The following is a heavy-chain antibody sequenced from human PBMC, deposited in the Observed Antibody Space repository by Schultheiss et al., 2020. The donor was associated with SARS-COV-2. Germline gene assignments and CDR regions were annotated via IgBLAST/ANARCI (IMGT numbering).Heavy chain of an antibody. Sequence: SETLSLTCAVYGGSFSGYYWSWIRQPPGKGLEWIGEINHSGSTNYNPSPKSRVTISVDTSKNQFSMKLSSVTAADTAVYYCARGGYCSSTSCQNWFDPWGQGTLVTVSS. J-gene: IGHJ5*02. CDR2: INHSGST. CDR1: GGSFSGYY. CDR3: ARGGYCSSTSCQNWFDP. D-gene: IGHD2-2*01. V-gene: IGHV4-34*01.